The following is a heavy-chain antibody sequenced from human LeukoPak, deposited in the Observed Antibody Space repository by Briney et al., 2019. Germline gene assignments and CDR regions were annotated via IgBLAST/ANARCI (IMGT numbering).Heavy chain of an antibody. D-gene: IGHD3-22*01. J-gene: IGHJ4*02. Sequence: PGGSLRLSCAASGFTFSTYSINWVRQAPGKGLEWVSYISSSASSIYYADSVKGRFTISRDNAKNSLYLQMNSLRAEDTAVYYCARDCECYYDNSGATGFDYWGQGTLVTVSS. CDR1: GFTFSTYS. CDR3: ARDCECYYDNSGATGFDY. CDR2: ISSSASSI. V-gene: IGHV3-48*01.